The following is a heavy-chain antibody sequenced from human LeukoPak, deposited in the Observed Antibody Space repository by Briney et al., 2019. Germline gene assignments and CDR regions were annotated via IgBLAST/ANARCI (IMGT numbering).Heavy chain of an antibody. J-gene: IGHJ5*01. CDR1: GDTISSYY. V-gene: IGHV4-59*01. Sequence: SETLSLTCTVSGDTISSYYWSWIRQPPGKGLEWIGYVYYTGNTNYNPSLKSRVTISVDTSRNQFSLKLSSVTAADTAVYYCARGRNLEWFDYWGQGTLVTVSS. CDR2: VYYTGNT. D-gene: IGHD3-3*01. CDR3: ARGRNLEWFDY.